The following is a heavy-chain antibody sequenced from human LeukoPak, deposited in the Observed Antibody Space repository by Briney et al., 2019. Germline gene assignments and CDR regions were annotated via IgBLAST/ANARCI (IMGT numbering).Heavy chain of an antibody. CDR1: GGSISSIIYY. V-gene: IGHV4-39*07. D-gene: IGHD4-17*01. CDR3: ARVFSYGDFVDY. J-gene: IGHJ4*02. Sequence: SETLSLTCTVSGGSISSIIYYWGWIRQPPEKGLEWIGYIYYSGSTYYNPSLKSRVTISVDTSKNQFSLKLSSVTAADTAVYYCARVFSYGDFVDYWGQGTLVTVSS. CDR2: IYYSGST.